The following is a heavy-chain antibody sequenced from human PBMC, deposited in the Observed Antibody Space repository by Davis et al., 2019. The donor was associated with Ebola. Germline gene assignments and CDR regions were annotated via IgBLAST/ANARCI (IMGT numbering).Heavy chain of an antibody. J-gene: IGHJ4*02. D-gene: IGHD3-3*01. Sequence: ASVKVSCKASGYTFTGYYMHWVRQAPGQGLEWMGWINPNSGGTNYAQKFQGWVTMTRDTSISTAYMELSRLRSDDTAVYYCARESDFWNREGYFDYWGQGTLVTVSS. CDR2: INPNSGGT. CDR3: ARESDFWNREGYFDY. V-gene: IGHV1-2*04. CDR1: GYTFTGYY.